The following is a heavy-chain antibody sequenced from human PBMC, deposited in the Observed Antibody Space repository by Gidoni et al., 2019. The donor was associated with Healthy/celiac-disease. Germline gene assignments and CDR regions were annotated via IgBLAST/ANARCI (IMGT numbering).Heavy chain of an antibody. D-gene: IGHD6-13*01. CDR2: IYHSGST. CDR3: AREVSVELAAGTETGWFDP. V-gene: IGHV4-4*02. J-gene: IGHJ5*02. CDR1: GGSLSSSNW. Sequence: QVQLQESGPGLVKPSGTLSLTCAVSGGSLSSSNWWSWVRQPPGKGLEWIGEIYHSGSTNYNPSLKSRVTISVDKSKNQFSLKLSSVTAADTAVYYCAREVSVELAAGTETGWFDPWGQGTLVTVSS.